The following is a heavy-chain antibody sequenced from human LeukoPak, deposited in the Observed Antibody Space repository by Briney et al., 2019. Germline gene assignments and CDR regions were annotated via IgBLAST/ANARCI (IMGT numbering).Heavy chain of an antibody. J-gene: IGHJ5*01. CDR1: GGSISSYY. V-gene: IGHV4-59*01. CDR3: AREVAAAGTLWFDS. D-gene: IGHD6-13*01. CDR2: IHYSGST. Sequence: SETLSLTCTVSGGSISSYYWSWIRQPPGKGLECIGYIHYSGSTNYNPSLKSRVTISVDTSKNQFSLKLKSVTAADTAVYYCAREVAAAGTLWFDSWGRGTLVTVSS.